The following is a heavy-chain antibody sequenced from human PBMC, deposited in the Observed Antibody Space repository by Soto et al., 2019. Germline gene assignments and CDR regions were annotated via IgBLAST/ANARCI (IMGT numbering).Heavy chain of an antibody. J-gene: IGHJ5*02. CDR2: INHSGST. Sequence: SETLSLTCAVYGGSFSGYYWSWIRQPPGKGLEWIGEINHSGSTNYNPSLKSRVTISVDTSKNQFSLKLSSVIAADTAVYYCARRMVYPDNWFDPWGQGTLVTVSS. CDR1: GGSFSGYY. V-gene: IGHV4-34*01. D-gene: IGHD3-10*01. CDR3: ARRMVYPDNWFDP.